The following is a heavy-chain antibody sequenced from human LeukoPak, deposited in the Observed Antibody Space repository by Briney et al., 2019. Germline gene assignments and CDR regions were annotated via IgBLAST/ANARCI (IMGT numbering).Heavy chain of an antibody. CDR1: GGSISSYY. CDR3: ARGRSGRTFYYFDY. Sequence: SETLSLTCTVSGGSISSYYWSWIRQPPGKGLEWIGYIYYSGSTNYNPSLKSRVTISVDTSKNQFSLKLSSVTAADTAVYYCARGRSGRTFYYFDYWGQGTLVTVSS. CDR2: IYYSGST. J-gene: IGHJ4*02. D-gene: IGHD2-15*01. V-gene: IGHV4-59*01.